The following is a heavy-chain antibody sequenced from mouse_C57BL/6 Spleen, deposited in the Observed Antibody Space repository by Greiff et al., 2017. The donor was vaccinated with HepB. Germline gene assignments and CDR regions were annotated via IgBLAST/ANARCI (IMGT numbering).Heavy chain of an antibody. Sequence: EVQLQQSGPELVKPGASVKISCKASGYTFTDYYMNWVKQSHGKSLEWIGDINPNNGGTSYNQKFKGKATLTVDKSSSTAYMELRSLTSEDSAVYYCALGSIYYWGQGTTLTVSS. CDR3: ALGSIYY. J-gene: IGHJ2*01. D-gene: IGHD2-10*02. CDR2: INPNNGGT. V-gene: IGHV1-26*01. CDR1: GYTFTDYY.